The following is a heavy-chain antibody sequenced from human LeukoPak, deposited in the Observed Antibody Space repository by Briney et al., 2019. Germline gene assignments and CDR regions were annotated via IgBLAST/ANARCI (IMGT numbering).Heavy chain of an antibody. D-gene: IGHD6-13*01. CDR3: ASSSWQHLVPRIDYYYGMDV. J-gene: IGHJ6*02. V-gene: IGHV1-69*04. CDR2: IIPILGIA. CDR1: GGTFSSYA. Sequence: ASVKVSCKASGGTFSSYAISWVRQAPGQGLEWMGRIIPILGIANYAQKFQGRVTITADKSTSTAYMELSSLRSEDTAVYYCASSSWQHLVPRIDYYYGMDVWGQGTTVTVYS.